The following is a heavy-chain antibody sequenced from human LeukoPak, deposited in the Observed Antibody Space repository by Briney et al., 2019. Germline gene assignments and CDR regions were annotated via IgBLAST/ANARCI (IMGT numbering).Heavy chain of an antibody. V-gene: IGHV5-51*01. CDR1: GYSFTSYW. Sequence: GEALQISCKGSGYSFTSYWIGWARQMPGKGLEWMGIIYPGDSDTRYSPSFQGQVTISADKSISTAYLQWSSLKASDTAMYYCARHKGGQLLIFDLWGQGTLVTVSS. CDR2: IYPGDSDT. J-gene: IGHJ5*02. D-gene: IGHD2-2*01. CDR3: ARHKGGQLLIFDL.